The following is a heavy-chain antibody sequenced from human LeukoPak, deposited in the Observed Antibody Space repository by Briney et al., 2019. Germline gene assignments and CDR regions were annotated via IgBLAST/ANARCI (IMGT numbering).Heavy chain of an antibody. CDR2: ISADGGST. Sequence: GGSLRLSCVASGLNFDDSAMHWVRQGPGKGLEWVSLISADGGSTFSADSVKGRFSISRDNSKNSLYLQMNSLRSEDTAMYYCAKESGKFDYWGQGTLVAVSS. V-gene: IGHV3-43*02. CDR3: AKESGKFDY. CDR1: GLNFDDSA. J-gene: IGHJ4*02.